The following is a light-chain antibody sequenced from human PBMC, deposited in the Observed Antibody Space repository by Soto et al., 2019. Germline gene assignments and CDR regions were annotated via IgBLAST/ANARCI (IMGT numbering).Light chain of an antibody. CDR3: QQYGTASIT. CDR1: QSVRSNY. Sequence: EIVLTHSPGTLSLSPCERATLSFSASQSVRSNYLAWYQQKPGQAPRLLIYGASSRATGIPDRFSGSGSGTGFTLTISRLEPEDFALYYCQQYGTASITFGQGTRLEIK. J-gene: IGKJ5*01. CDR2: GAS. V-gene: IGKV3-20*01.